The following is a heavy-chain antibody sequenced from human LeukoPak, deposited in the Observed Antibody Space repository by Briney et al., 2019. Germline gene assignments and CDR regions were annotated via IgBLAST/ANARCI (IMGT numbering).Heavy chain of an antibody. Sequence: PSETLSLTCAVYGGSFSGYYWSWIRQPPGKGLEWIGEINHSGSTNYNPSLKSRVTISVDTSKNQFSLKLSSVTAADTAVYYCARQEYQLLFDYWGQGTLVTVSS. J-gene: IGHJ4*02. D-gene: IGHD2-2*01. V-gene: IGHV4-34*01. CDR1: GGSFSGYY. CDR2: INHSGST. CDR3: ARQEYQLLFDY.